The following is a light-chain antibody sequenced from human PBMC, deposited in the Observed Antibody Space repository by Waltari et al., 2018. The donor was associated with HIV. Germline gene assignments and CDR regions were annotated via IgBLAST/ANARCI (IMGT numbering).Light chain of an antibody. J-gene: IGLJ3*02. CDR3: AAWDDRLGGAWV. Sequence: QSALTQPRSVSGSPGQSVTISCTGTSNDVGGYNYVSWYQQHPGKAPKLMIYDVSKRPAGVPDRFSGSKSGNTASLTISGLQSEDGADYYCAAWDDRLGGAWVFGGGTKLTVL. CDR2: DVS. V-gene: IGLV2-11*01. CDR1: SNDVGGYNY.